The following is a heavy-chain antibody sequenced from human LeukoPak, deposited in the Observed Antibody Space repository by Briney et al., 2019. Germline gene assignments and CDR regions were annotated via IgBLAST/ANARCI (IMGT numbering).Heavy chain of an antibody. D-gene: IGHD5-18*01. CDR3: ARQPANTAAFDI. CDR2: ARDNGES. J-gene: IGHJ3*02. CDR1: GGSINTYY. Sequence: PSETLSLTCTVSGGSINTYYWSWIRQPPGKGLEWIAYARDNGESNENTSLKSRVAISVDTSNNHISLRRNFVTAAEPAIYYCARQPANTAAFDIWGLGTMVSVSS. V-gene: IGHV4-59*08.